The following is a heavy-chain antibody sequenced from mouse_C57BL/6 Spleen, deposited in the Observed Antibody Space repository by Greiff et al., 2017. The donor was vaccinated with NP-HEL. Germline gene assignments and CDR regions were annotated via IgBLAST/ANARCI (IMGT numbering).Heavy chain of an antibody. CDR2: ISDGGSYT. V-gene: IGHV5-4*01. CDR3: ARDEDYGSTMDY. J-gene: IGHJ4*01. D-gene: IGHD1-1*01. CDR1: GFTFSSYA. Sequence: EVQVVESGGGLVKPGGSLKLSCAASGFTFSSYAMSWVRQTPEKRLEWVATISDGGSYTYYPDNVKGRFTISRDNAKINLYLQMSHLKSEDTAMYYCARDEDYGSTMDYWGQGTSVTVSS.